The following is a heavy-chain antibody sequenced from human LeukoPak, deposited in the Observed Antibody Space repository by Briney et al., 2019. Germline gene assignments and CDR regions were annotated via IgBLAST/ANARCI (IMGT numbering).Heavy chain of an antibody. J-gene: IGHJ4*02. V-gene: IGHV3-64D*09. D-gene: IGHD3-10*01. CDR1: GYTFSSYA. CDR2: ISSNGGST. Sequence: GGSLRLSCSASGYTFSSYAMHWVRQAPGKGLEYVSAISSNGGSTYYADSVKGRFTISRDNSKNTLYLQMSSLRAEDTAVYYCVKGSSGMPYRTHFDYWGQGTLVTVSS. CDR3: VKGSSGMPYRTHFDY.